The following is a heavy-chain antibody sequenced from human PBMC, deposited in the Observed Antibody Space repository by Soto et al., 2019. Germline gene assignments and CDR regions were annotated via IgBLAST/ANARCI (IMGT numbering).Heavy chain of an antibody. CDR3: AKRHYYGSGSFALAT. Sequence: GGSLRLSCAGSGFTFSSNAMSWVRQAPGKGLEWVSSVSGDGYASDYADSVKGRFTVSRHNSKNTLYLQMNSLRAEDTAVYYCAKRHYYGSGSFALATWGQGTLVTVAS. D-gene: IGHD3-10*01. V-gene: IGHV3-23*01. J-gene: IGHJ4*03. CDR2: VSGDGYAS. CDR1: GFTFSSNA.